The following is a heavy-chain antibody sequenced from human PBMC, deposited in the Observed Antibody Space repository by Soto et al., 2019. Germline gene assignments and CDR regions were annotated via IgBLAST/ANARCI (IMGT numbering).Heavy chain of an antibody. CDR3: AKDTSNSGWFLHFHH. CDR2: ISWNGGFI. Sequence: EVQLVESGGGLVQPGRSLRLSCAASGFTFDDYAMHWVRQVPGKGLEWVSGISWNGGFIGYGDSVKGRFTISRDNAKDSVYLEMNSLRPDDTAFYYCAKDTSNSGWFLHFHHWGQCTLVTVSS. J-gene: IGHJ1*01. D-gene: IGHD6-19*01. CDR1: GFTFDDYA. V-gene: IGHV3-9*01.